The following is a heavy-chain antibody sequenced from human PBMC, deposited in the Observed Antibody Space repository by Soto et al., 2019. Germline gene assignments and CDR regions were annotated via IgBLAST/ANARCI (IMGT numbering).Heavy chain of an antibody. D-gene: IGHD3-22*01. CDR3: ARTGYYDSSGSL. V-gene: IGHV4-34*01. CDR1: GGSFSGYY. J-gene: IGHJ4*02. CDR2: INHSGST. Sequence: LSLTCAVYGGSFSGYYWSWIRQPPGKGLEWIGEINHSGSTNYNPSLKSRVTISVDTSKNQFSLKLSSVTAADTAVYYCARTGYYDSSGSLWGQGTLVTVSS.